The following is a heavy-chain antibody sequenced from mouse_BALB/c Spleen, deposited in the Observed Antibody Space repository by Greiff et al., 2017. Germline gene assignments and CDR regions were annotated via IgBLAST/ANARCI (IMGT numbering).Heavy chain of an antibody. D-gene: IGHD2-4*01. J-gene: IGHJ3*01. Sequence: VQGVESGPGLVAPSQSLSITCTVSGFSLTSYGVHWVRQPPGKGLEWLGVIWAGGSTNYNSALMSRLSISKDNSKSQVFLKMNSLQTDDTAMYYCASYDSWFAYWGQGTLVTVSA. CDR1: GFSLTSYG. CDR2: IWAGGST. V-gene: IGHV2-9*02. CDR3: ASYDSWFAY.